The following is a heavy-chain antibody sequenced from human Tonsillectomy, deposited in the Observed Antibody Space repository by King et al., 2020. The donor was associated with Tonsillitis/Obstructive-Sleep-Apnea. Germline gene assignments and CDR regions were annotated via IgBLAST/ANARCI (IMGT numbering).Heavy chain of an antibody. CDR1: GGSISSGGYY. Sequence: VQLQESGPGLVKPSQTLSLTCTVSGGSISSGGYYWSWIRQHPGKGLEWIGYIYYSGSTYYNPSLKSRVTISVDTSKHQLSLKLSSVTAADTAVYYCARADIGTGVDAFDIWGQGKMVTVSS. D-gene: IGHD3/OR15-3a*01. J-gene: IGHJ3*02. CDR2: IYYSGST. V-gene: IGHV4-31*03. CDR3: ARADIGTGVDAFDI.